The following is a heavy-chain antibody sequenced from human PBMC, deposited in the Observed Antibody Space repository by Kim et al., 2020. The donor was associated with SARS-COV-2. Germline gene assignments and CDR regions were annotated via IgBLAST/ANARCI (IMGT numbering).Heavy chain of an antibody. J-gene: IGHJ6*02. Sequence: IYHADSVKGRFTISRDDGKNSLYLQMTSLTDEGTAVYYCARRLSFYGMDVWGQGTTVTVSS. CDR2: I. D-gene: IGHD2-8*01. CDR3: ARRLSFYGMDV. V-gene: IGHV3-48*02.